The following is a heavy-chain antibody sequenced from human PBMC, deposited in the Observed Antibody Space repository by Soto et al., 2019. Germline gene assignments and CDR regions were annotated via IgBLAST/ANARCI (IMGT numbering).Heavy chain of an antibody. V-gene: IGHV4-31*03. J-gene: IGHJ6*02. D-gene: IGHD2-21*01. CDR3: AREGGQRPRLIEGASLSYYYVMDV. CDR2: IHHSGST. CDR1: GGSISSGGYY. Sequence: QVQLQESGPGLVKPSQTLSLSCTVSGGSISSGGYYWSWIRQHPGKGLEWIAFIHHSGSTSYNPSLKSRLTIALDASKNHFSLKLRSVTAADTAVYYCAREGGQRPRLIEGASLSYYYVMDVWGQGTTVTVSS.